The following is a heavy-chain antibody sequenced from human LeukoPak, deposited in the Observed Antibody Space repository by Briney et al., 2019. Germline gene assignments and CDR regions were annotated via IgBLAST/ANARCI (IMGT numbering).Heavy chain of an antibody. J-gene: IGHJ3*02. CDR1: GYTFTSYG. V-gene: IGHV1-18*01. CDR2: ISAYNGNT. D-gene: IGHD2-21*02. CDR3: ARVPYMPIVVVTAIGRDDAFDI. Sequence: ASVKVSCKASGYTFTSYGISWVRQAPGQGLEWLGWISAYNGNTNYAQKLQGRVTMTTDTSTSTAYMELRSLRSDDTAVYYCARVPYMPIVVVTAIGRDDAFDIWGQGTMVTVSS.